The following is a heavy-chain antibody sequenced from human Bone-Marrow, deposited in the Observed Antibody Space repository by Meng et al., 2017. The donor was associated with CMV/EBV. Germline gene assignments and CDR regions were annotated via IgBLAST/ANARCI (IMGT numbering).Heavy chain of an antibody. J-gene: IGHJ3*02. CDR3: ARTATIGFSDAFDI. D-gene: IGHD5-24*01. CDR2: VLPMYGIA. V-gene: IGHV1-69*10. CDR1: GGIFSNYA. Sequence: SVKVSCKASGGIFSNYAINWVRQAPGQGLEWMGGVLPMYGIANHAQTFQDRVTITADKSTSTAYMEVSSLRSEDTAIYYCARTATIGFSDAFDIWGQGTMVTVSS.